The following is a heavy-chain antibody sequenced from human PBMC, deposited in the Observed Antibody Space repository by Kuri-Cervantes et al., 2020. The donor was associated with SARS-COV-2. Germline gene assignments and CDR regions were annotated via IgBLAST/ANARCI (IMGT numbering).Heavy chain of an antibody. CDR2: IDPSDSYT. J-gene: IGHJ6*02. V-gene: IGHV5-10-1*01. Sequence: GGSLRLSCKGSGYSFTSYWIRWVRQMPGKGLEWMGRIDPSDSYTNYSPSFQGHVTISADKSISTAYLQWSSLKASDTAMYYCARRLEPTYYYDSSGYYYVFYYYGMDVWGQGTTVTVSS. CDR1: GYSFTSYW. CDR3: ARRLEPTYYYDSSGYYYVFYYYGMDV. D-gene: IGHD3-22*01.